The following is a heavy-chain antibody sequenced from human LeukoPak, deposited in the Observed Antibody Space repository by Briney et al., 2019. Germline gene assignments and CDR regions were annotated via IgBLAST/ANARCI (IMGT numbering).Heavy chain of an antibody. CDR3: ATVKGYSSSWYRARLFDP. CDR2: INYRGST. J-gene: IGHJ5*02. V-gene: IGHV4-34*01. D-gene: IGHD6-13*01. Sequence: PSETLSLTCAVYGGSFSGYYWSWIRQPPGKGLEWIGEINYRGSTNYNPSLKRRVNISVDTSKNHFSLKLSSVTAADTAVYYCATVKGYSSSWYRARLFDPWGQGTLVTVSS. CDR1: GGSFSGYY.